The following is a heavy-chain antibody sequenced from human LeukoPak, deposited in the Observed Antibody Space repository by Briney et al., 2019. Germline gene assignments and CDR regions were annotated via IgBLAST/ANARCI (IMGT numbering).Heavy chain of an antibody. Sequence: PGGSLRLSCAASGFTFSSYSMNWVRQAPGKGLEWVSSISSSSSYIYYADSVKGRFTISRDNAKNSLYLQMNSLRAEDTAVYYCARDVSGSCDFDYWGQGTLVTVSS. CDR1: GFTFSSYS. V-gene: IGHV3-21*01. D-gene: IGHD1-26*01. CDR3: ARDVSGSCDFDY. CDR2: ISSSSSYI. J-gene: IGHJ4*02.